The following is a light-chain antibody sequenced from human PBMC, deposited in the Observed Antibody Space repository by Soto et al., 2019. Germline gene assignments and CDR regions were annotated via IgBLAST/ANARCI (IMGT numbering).Light chain of an antibody. Sequence: QSVLTQPPSVSGAPGQRVTISCTGSSSNIGAGYDVHWYQQLPGTAPKLLIYGNSNRPSGVTDRFSGSKSGTSASLAITGLQAADEADYYCQSYDSSLSGPYVFGAGTKVTVL. J-gene: IGLJ1*01. V-gene: IGLV1-40*01. CDR1: SSNIGAGYD. CDR3: QSYDSSLSGPYV. CDR2: GNS.